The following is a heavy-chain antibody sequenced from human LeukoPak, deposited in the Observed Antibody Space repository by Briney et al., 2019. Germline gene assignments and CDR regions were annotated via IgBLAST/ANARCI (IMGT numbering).Heavy chain of an antibody. CDR2: ISYDGSIK. J-gene: IGHJ4*02. CDR1: GFTFSSYG. D-gene: IGHD6-19*01. CDR3: AKEGIEVAGMNYIDY. V-gene: IGHV3-30*18. Sequence: GTSLRLSCAASGFTFSSYGMHWVRQAPGKGLEWVTVISYDGSIKYSSDSVKGRFTISRDNSKNTLYLQMNSLRAEDTAIYYCAKEGIEVAGMNYIDYWGQGTLVTVSS.